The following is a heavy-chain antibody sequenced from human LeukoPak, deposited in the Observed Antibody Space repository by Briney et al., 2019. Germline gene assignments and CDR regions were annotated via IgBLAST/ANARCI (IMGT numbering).Heavy chain of an antibody. CDR2: IYYSGST. V-gene: IGHV4-59*01. CDR1: GGSISSYY. Sequence: SETLSLTCTVPGGSISSYYWSWIRQPPGKGLEWIGYIYYSGSTNYNPSLKSRVTISVDTSKNQFSLKLSSVTAADTAVYYCARGYGDYLFDYWGQGTLVTVSS. D-gene: IGHD4-17*01. CDR3: ARGYGDYLFDY. J-gene: IGHJ4*02.